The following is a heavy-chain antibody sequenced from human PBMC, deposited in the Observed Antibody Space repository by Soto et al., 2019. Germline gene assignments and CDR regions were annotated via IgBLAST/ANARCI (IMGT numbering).Heavy chain of an antibody. V-gene: IGHV3-7*05. Sequence: EVQLVESGGGLVQPGGSLRLSCAASGVTFSNYWMNWVRQAPGKGLEWVANIKQDGSEKNYVGSVKGRFTVSRDNAQNSLYMQMNSLRAEDTAVYYCAREAAPAGAFDVWGQGTIITVSS. D-gene: IGHD1-26*01. CDR1: GVTFSNYW. CDR2: IKQDGSEK. J-gene: IGHJ3*01. CDR3: AREAAPAGAFDV.